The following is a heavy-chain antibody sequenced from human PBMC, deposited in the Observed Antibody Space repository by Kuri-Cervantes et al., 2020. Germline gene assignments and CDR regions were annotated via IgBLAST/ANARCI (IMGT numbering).Heavy chain of an antibody. V-gene: IGHV3-69-1*01. CDR3: AKANRISFIVVVTATPDPFDY. Sequence: GESLKISCAASGFTFSDYYMNWVRQAPGKGLEWVSSISSSSTIYYADSVKGRFAISRDNAKNSLYLQMNSLRAEDTAVYYCAKANRISFIVVVTATPDPFDYWGQGTLVTVSS. D-gene: IGHD2-21*02. J-gene: IGHJ4*02. CDR1: GFTFSDYY. CDR2: ISSSSTI.